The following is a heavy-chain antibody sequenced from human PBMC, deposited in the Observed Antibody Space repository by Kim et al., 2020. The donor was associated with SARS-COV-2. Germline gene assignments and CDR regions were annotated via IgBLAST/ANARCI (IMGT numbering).Heavy chain of an antibody. D-gene: IGHD3-3*01. CDR1: GFTFRSYS. V-gene: IGHV3-21*01. J-gene: IGHJ6*01. CDR3: ARDPSCGDLFYYYYGMDV. Sequence: GGSLRLSCAASGFTFRSYSMNWVRQAPGKGLEWVSSISSSSYIYYADSVKGRFTISRDNAKNSLYLQMNSLRAEATAVYDCARDPSCGDLFYYYYGMDV. CDR2: ISSSSYI.